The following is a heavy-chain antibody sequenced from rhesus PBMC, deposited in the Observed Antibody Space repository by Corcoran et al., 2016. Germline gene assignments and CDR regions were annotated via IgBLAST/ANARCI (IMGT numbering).Heavy chain of an antibody. D-gene: IGHD4-4*01. CDR3: ARGAVANFDY. CDR1: GGSISSSY. J-gene: IGHJ4*01. CDR2: IYGSSST. Sequence: QLQLQESGPGLVKPSETLSLTCAVSGGSISSSYWNWIRQAPGKGLVWIGYIYGSSSTNDNPALKSRVTLSVDTSKNLLSLNLSSVTAADTAVYYCARGAVANFDYWGQGVLVTVSS. V-gene: IGHV4-169*01.